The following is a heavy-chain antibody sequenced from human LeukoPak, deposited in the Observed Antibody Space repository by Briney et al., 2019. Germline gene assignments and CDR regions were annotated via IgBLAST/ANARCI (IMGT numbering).Heavy chain of an antibody. Sequence: SETLSLTCAVYGGSFSGYYWSWIRQPPEKGLEWIGDINHIGNTNYNPSLKSRVTISTDTSKNHSSLRLSSVTAADTAVYYCARRRPNYSSNWYTFDPWGQGTLVTVSS. D-gene: IGHD6-13*01. V-gene: IGHV4-34*01. J-gene: IGHJ5*02. CDR1: GGSFSGYY. CDR3: ARRRPNYSSNWYTFDP. CDR2: INHIGNT.